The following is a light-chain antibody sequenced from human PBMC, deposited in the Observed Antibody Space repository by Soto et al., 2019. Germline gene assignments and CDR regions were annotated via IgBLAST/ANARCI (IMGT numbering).Light chain of an antibody. CDR1: QSVSSN. J-gene: IGKJ5*01. Sequence: EIVLTQSPATLSLSPGERATLSCRTSQSVSSNLAWYQQTPGQAPRLLIYDASIRAACIPARFSGAGSGTDFTLIISSLEPEDFAVYYCQQRSNWQITFGQGTRLEIK. CDR3: QQRSNWQIT. CDR2: DAS. V-gene: IGKV3D-11*02.